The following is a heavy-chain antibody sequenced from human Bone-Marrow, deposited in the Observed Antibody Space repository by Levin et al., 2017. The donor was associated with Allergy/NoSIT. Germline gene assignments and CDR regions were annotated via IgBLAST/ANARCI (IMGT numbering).Heavy chain of an antibody. D-gene: IGHD1-1*01. CDR3: AKYGVGTGTALDY. V-gene: IGHV1-18*01. CDR2: ISAYNGNT. Sequence: ASVKVSCKASGYVFINHGISWVRQAPGQGLEWMGWISAYNGNTDYAQKFQGRVSMTTDTSTTTAYMALRSLSSDDTAVYFCAKYGVGTGTALDYWGQGTLVTVSS. CDR1: GYVFINHG. J-gene: IGHJ4*02.